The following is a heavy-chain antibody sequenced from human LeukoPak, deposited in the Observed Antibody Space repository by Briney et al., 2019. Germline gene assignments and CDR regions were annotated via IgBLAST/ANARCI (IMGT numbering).Heavy chain of an antibody. J-gene: IGHJ6*02. Sequence: RPSVKVSCKASGYTFTGYYMHWVRQAPGQGLEWMGWINPNSGGTNYAQKFQGWVTMTRDTSISTAYMELSRLRSDDTAVYYCARALHQWLRPPHLGYYYYYGMDVWGQGTTVTVSS. CDR2: INPNSGGT. CDR1: GYTFTGYY. V-gene: IGHV1-2*04. D-gene: IGHD5-12*01. CDR3: ARALHQWLRPPHLGYYYYYGMDV.